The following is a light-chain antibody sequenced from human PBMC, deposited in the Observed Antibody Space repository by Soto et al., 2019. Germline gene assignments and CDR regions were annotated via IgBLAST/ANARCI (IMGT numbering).Light chain of an antibody. Sequence: QSVLTQPPSASGTPGQRVTISCSGSSSNIGDNYVSWYRQLPGTAPRLLISMNDKRPSGVPDRFSGSKSGTSASLAISGLRSEDEADYYCASWDDSLSGYVFGTGTKVTVL. CDR3: ASWDDSLSGYV. V-gene: IGLV1-47*01. CDR1: SSNIGDNY. J-gene: IGLJ1*01. CDR2: MND.